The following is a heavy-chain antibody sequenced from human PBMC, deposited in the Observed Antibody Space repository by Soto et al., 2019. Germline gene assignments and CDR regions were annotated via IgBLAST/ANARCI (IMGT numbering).Heavy chain of an antibody. V-gene: IGHV3-23*01. Sequence: EVQLLESGGGLVQPGGSLRLSCAASGFTFSTYAMNWVRQAPGKGLEWVSGISGSGDSTYYADSVKGRFTVSRDNSKNSLYLQMNSLRAEDTAVFYCAKERGRGWSLDYWGQGTLVTVSS. J-gene: IGHJ4*02. CDR2: ISGSGDST. CDR3: AKERGRGWSLDY. D-gene: IGHD6-19*01. CDR1: GFTFSTYA.